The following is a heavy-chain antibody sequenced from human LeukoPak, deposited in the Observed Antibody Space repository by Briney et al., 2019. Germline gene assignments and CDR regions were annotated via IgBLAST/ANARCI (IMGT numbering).Heavy chain of an antibody. Sequence: SETLSLTCTVSGGSISSSSYYWGWIRQPPGKGLEWIGSIYYSGSTYYNPSLKSRVTISVDTSKNQFSLKLSSVTAADTAVYYCARAPFRKGYQLLYVQSRYYYYYYMDVWGKGTTVTVSS. CDR3: ARAPFRKGYQLLYVQSRYYYYYYMDV. V-gene: IGHV4-39*07. D-gene: IGHD2-2*02. CDR2: IYYSGST. CDR1: GGSISSSSYY. J-gene: IGHJ6*03.